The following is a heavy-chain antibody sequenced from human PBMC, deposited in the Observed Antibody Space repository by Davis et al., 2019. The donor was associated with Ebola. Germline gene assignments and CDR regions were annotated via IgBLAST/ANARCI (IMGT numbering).Heavy chain of an antibody. V-gene: IGHV3-11*01. CDR1: GFPFSDYY. Sequence: GESLKISCAASGFPFSDYYMNWIRQAPGKGLELVSYISDTSRTIYYADSVKGRFTISRDNAKKSLFLQMNSLGAEDTAVYYCARAAVSASTSWSDPWGQGTLVTVSS. CDR3: ARAAVSASTSWSDP. CDR2: ISDTSRTI. J-gene: IGHJ5*02. D-gene: IGHD2-2*01.